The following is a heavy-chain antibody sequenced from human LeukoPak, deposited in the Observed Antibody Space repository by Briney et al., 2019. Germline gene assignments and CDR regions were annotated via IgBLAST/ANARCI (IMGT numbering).Heavy chain of an antibody. J-gene: IGHJ4*02. D-gene: IGHD6-25*01. Sequence: GESLKISCKGSGYRFSKYWIGWVCQMPGKGLEWMGIIYPGDLDTRYSPSFQGQVTISADTSITTAYLQWSSLKASDTAMYYCARQDAAFGYWGQGTLVTVSS. CDR3: ARQDAAFGY. CDR2: IYPGDLDT. CDR1: GYRFSKYW. V-gene: IGHV5-51*01.